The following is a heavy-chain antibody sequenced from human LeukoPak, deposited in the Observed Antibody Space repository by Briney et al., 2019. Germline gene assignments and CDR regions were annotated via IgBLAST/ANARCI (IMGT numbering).Heavy chain of an antibody. J-gene: IGHJ2*01. CDR2: IGVSGVDT. CDR3: AQYGYCGCRSWGYFDCCLQPSHVGDLSVSVPQGPCHWY. Sequence: PGGSLRLSCAASGFTFSSYEMHWVRQAPRKGLAWVSAIGVSGVDTYYADSVKGRFTVSRDNSKSMLYLQLNRLRVQEPAVYYFAQYGYCGCRSWGYFDCCLQPSHVGDLSVSVPQGPCHWY. V-gene: IGHV3-23*01. CDR1: GFTFSSYE. D-gene: IGHD2-21*01.